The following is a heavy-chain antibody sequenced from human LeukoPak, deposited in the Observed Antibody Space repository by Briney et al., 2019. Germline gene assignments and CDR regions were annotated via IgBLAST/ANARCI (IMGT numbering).Heavy chain of an antibody. J-gene: IGHJ4*02. Sequence: GGSLRLSCTASGFTFSSYAMSWVRQAPGKGLEWVSAISGSGGSTYYADSVKGRFTISRDNSKNTLYLQMNSLRAEDTAVYYCAKVQQLVPLIDYWGQGTLVTVSS. D-gene: IGHD6-13*01. V-gene: IGHV3-23*01. CDR3: AKVQQLVPLIDY. CDR2: ISGSGGST. CDR1: GFTFSSYA.